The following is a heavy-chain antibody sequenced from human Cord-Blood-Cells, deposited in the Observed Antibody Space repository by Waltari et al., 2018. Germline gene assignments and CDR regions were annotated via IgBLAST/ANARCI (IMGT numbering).Heavy chain of an antibody. D-gene: IGHD6-19*01. J-gene: IGHJ4*02. Sequence: QVQLVQSGAESKRPGSTDKVSCKAPGGTFSSDSISWGRHAPGQGLEWMGGIIPIFGTANYAQKFQGRVTITADESTSTAYMELSSLRSEDTAVYYCARDRSTQVAGSFDYWGQGTLVTVSS. CDR3: ARDRSTQVAGSFDY. V-gene: IGHV1-69*01. CDR1: GGTFSSDS. CDR2: IIPIFGTA.